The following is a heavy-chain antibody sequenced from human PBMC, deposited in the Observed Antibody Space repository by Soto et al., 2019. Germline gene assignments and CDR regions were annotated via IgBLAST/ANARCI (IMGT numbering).Heavy chain of an antibody. CDR2: INAGNGNT. Sequence: QVQLVQSGAEVKKPGASVKVSCEASGYTFTSYAMHWVRQAPGQRLEWMGWINAGNGNTKYSQKFQGRVTITRDTSASTAYMELSSLRSEDTAVYYCARDRGRLTGYYPDLNWFDPWGQGTLVTVSS. CDR1: GYTFTSYA. V-gene: IGHV1-3*01. J-gene: IGHJ5*02. CDR3: ARDRGRLTGYYPDLNWFDP. D-gene: IGHD3-9*01.